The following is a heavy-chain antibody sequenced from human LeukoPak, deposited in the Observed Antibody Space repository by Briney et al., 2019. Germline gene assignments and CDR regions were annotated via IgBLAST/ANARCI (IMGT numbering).Heavy chain of an antibody. CDR1: GFTFSSYA. Sequence: GGSLRLSCAASGFTFSSYAMHWVRQAPGKGLEWVAVISYDGSNKYYADSVKGRFTISRDNSKNTLYLQMNSLRAEDTAVYNCARDPLGDRYSGSYLYGGFDYWGQGTLVTVSS. CDR2: ISYDGSNK. D-gene: IGHD1-26*01. CDR3: ARDPLGDRYSGSYLYGGFDY. V-gene: IGHV3-30-3*01. J-gene: IGHJ4*02.